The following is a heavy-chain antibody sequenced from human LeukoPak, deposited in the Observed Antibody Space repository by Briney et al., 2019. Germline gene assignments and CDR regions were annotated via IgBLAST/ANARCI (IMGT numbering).Heavy chain of an antibody. J-gene: IGHJ4*02. CDR3: ARGSIVVVVAATNY. CDR2: IKQDGSEK. D-gene: IGHD2-15*01. Sequence: PGGSLRPSCAASGFTFSSYWMSWVRQAPGEGLEWVANIKQDGSEKYYVDSVKGRFTISRDNAKNSLYLQMNSLRAEDTAVYYCARGSIVVVVAATNYWGQGTLVTVSS. CDR1: GFTFSSYW. V-gene: IGHV3-7*01.